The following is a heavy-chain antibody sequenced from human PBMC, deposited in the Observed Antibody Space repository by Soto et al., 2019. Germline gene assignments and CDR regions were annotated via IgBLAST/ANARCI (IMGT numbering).Heavy chain of an antibody. D-gene: IGHD2-15*01. CDR3: ARAGIVERNYYYSYGMDV. CDR2: INAGNGNT. CDR1: GYTFTSYA. J-gene: IGHJ6*02. Sequence: GASVKVSCKASGYTFTSYAMHWVRQAPGQRLEWMGWINAGNGNTKYSQKFQGRVTITRDTSASTAYMELSSLRSEDTAVYYCARAGIVERNYYYSYGMDVWGQGTTLTVX. V-gene: IGHV1-3*01.